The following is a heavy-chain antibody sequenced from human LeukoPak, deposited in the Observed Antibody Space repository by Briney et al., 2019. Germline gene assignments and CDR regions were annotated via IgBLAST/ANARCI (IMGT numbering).Heavy chain of an antibody. Sequence: GGSLRLSCAASGFVFSTYSMNWVRQAPGKGLEWVSSISRGDNYIFYADSVKGRFTISRDNAKNPVYLQMNSLRAEDTAVYYCARGGGDYYGSDYWGQGKLVTVSS. J-gene: IGHJ4*02. V-gene: IGHV3-21*01. CDR3: ARGGGDYYGSDY. CDR2: ISRGDNYI. CDR1: GFVFSTYS. D-gene: IGHD3-10*01.